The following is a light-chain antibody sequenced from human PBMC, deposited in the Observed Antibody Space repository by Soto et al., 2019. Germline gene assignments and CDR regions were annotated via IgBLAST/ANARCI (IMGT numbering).Light chain of an antibody. CDR2: EVS. J-gene: IGLJ1*01. V-gene: IGLV2-14*01. Sequence: QSALTQPASVSGSPGQSITISCTGTSSDVGGYNYVSWYQQHPGKAPKLMIYEVSNRPSGVSNRFSGSKSGNTASLTISGLQAEDEADYYCSSYTSSSFPYVFGTGTQLTVL. CDR3: SSYTSSSFPYV. CDR1: SSDVGGYNY.